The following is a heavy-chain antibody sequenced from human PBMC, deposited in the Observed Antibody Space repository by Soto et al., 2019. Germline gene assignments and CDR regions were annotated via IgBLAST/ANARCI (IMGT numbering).Heavy chain of an antibody. V-gene: IGHV4-4*07. CDR2: IYPSGSI. CDR1: GGSSISSFY. CDR3: SSGSFGVVSEY. D-gene: IGHD3-3*01. J-gene: IGHJ4*02. Sequence: TSETLSLTCTVSGGSSISSFYWSWIRQPAGKGLEWIGRIYPSGSIDYKPSLQSRITMSVDTSKNQISLKLRSVTAADTAVYYCSSGSFGVVSEYWGQGTLVTVS.